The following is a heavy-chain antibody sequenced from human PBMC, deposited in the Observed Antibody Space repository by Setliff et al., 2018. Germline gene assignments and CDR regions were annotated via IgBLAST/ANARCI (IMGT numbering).Heavy chain of an antibody. CDR2: ISTSSTII. Sequence: PGGSLRLSCVTSGFTFSNYGMTWVRRAPGKGLEWISYISTSSTIIYYADSVKGRFTISRDNANHSLHLQIDSLRAEDTAVYFCARLALTGYDTSGYYYALDYYYYMDVWGKGTTVTVSS. J-gene: IGHJ6*03. D-gene: IGHD3-22*01. CDR1: GFTFSNYG. CDR3: ARLALTGYDTSGYYYALDYYYYMDV. V-gene: IGHV3-48*01.